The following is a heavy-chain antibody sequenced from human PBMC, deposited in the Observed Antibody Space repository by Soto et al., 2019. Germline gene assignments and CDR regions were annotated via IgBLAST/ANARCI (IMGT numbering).Heavy chain of an antibody. V-gene: IGHV5-51*01. CDR1: GYDFTHYW. J-gene: IGHJ4*02. D-gene: IGHD3-22*01. CDR2: IYPGDSDT. CDR3: AREVGYYDASDFYRLGH. Sequence: GESLKISCRGSGYDFTHYWIAWVRQTPGKGLEWMGVIYPGDSDTKYSPSFQGQVTISADKSIDTAYLQRSGLKASDTAIYYCAREVGYYDASDFYRLGHWGQGTLVTVSS.